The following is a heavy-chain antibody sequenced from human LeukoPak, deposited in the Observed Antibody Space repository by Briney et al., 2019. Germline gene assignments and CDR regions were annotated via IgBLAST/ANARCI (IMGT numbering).Heavy chain of an antibody. Sequence: HPGRSLRLSCAASGFTFCSYWMLWVRQVPGKGLVWVARINPGGSSITYAAAVKGRFTISRDNAKNTLYLQMDSLRAEDTGVYYCARSNQADDYWGQGTLVTVSS. CDR1: GFTFCSYW. J-gene: IGHJ4*02. CDR3: ARSNQADDY. V-gene: IGHV3-74*01. CDR2: INPGGSSI. D-gene: IGHD1-14*01.